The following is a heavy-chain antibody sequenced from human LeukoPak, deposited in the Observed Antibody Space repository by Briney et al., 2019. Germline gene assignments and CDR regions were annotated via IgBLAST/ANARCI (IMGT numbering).Heavy chain of an antibody. CDR1: GFTFSSYA. D-gene: IGHD6-25*01. V-gene: IGHV3-30-3*01. Sequence: GGSLRLSCAASGFTFSSYAMHWVRQAPGKGLEWVAVISYDGSNKYYADSVKGRFTISRDNSKNTLYLQMNSLRAEDTAVYYCAKDVRSSGGEDYWGQGTLVTVSS. J-gene: IGHJ4*02. CDR2: ISYDGSNK. CDR3: AKDVRSSGGEDY.